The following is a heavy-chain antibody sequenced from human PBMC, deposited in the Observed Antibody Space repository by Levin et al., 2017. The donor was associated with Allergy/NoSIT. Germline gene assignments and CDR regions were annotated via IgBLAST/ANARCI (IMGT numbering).Heavy chain of an antibody. D-gene: IGHD3-3*01. CDR1: GESLSGYY. Sequence: PSETLSLTCAVYGESLSGYYWSWIRQPPGKGLEWIGEIKHSGSTNYNPSLKSRVTISVDTSKNQFSLKVSSVTAADTAVYYCARSQWRLPYDFWTAYSSWFDPWGQGTLVTVSS. J-gene: IGHJ5*02. CDR2: IKHSGST. V-gene: IGHV4-34*01. CDR3: ARSQWRLPYDFWTAYSSWFDP.